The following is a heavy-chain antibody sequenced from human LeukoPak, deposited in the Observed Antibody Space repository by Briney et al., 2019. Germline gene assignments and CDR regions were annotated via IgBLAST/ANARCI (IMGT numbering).Heavy chain of an antibody. Sequence: SETLSLTCAVYGGSFSGYYWSWIRQPPGKGLEWIGEINHSGSTNYNPSLKSRVTISVDTSKNQFSLKLSSVTAADTAVYYCARRSYYHDSSGYYPLFDYWGQGTLVTVSS. V-gene: IGHV4-34*01. J-gene: IGHJ4*02. CDR1: GGSFSGYY. CDR3: ARRSYYHDSSGYYPLFDY. CDR2: INHSGST. D-gene: IGHD3-22*01.